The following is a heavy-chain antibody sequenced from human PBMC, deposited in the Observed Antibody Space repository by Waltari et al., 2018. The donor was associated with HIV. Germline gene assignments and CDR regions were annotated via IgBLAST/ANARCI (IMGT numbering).Heavy chain of an antibody. J-gene: IGHJ3*02. CDR1: GSNFSSYE. CDR3: ARAFMIRGTGAFDI. V-gene: IGHV3-48*03. D-gene: IGHD3-10*01. CDR2: ISSRGSTI. Sequence: EVQVVESGGGLVQTGGSLRLSCAASGSNFSSYELNWVRQAPGKGLEWGSYISSRGSTIYFADCVKGRFTMSRDNAKNSLYLRMNSLRAEDTAVYYCARAFMIRGTGAFDIWGQGTMVTVSS.